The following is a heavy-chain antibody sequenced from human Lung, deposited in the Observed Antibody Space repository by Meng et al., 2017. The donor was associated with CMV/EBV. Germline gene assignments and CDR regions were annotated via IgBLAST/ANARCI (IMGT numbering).Heavy chain of an antibody. CDR3: AGDVIEGSVVLGY. V-gene: IGHV3-74*01. CDR2: INGDGSST. Sequence: GGSLRPXCAASGFPFSSYWMPWVPKAPGKGLVWVSRINGDGSSTSYADSVKGRFTIYRDNGKKTLYLQMNSPRAEDTAVYYCAGDVIEGSVVLGYWGQGTLVTVSS. CDR1: GFPFSSYW. D-gene: IGHD2-8*02. J-gene: IGHJ4*02.